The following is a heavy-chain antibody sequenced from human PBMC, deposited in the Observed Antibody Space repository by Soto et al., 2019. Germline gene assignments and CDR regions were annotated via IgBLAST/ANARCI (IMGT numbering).Heavy chain of an antibody. CDR2: ISGSGGST. Sequence: GGSLRLSCAASGFTFSNYAMSWVRQAPGKGLEWVSTISGSGGSTFYADSVKGRFTISRDNSKNTLYLQINSLRAEDTAVYYCAKDRGYCSSTSCYPDDDFDIWGQGTMVTVSS. D-gene: IGHD2-2*01. CDR1: GFTFSNYA. J-gene: IGHJ3*02. V-gene: IGHV3-23*01. CDR3: AKDRGYCSSTSCYPDDDFDI.